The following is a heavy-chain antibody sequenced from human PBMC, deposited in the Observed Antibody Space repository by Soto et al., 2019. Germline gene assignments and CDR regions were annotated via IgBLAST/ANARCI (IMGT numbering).Heavy chain of an antibody. V-gene: IGHV3-30*03. Sequence: QPGGSLRLSCAASGFTFSSYGMHWVRQAPGKGLEWVAVISYDGSNKYYADSVKGRFTISRDNSKNTLYLQMNSLRAEDTAVYYCATMLNALDQTNYYYYGMDVWGQGTTVTVSS. CDR2: ISYDGSNK. CDR1: GFTFSSYG. J-gene: IGHJ6*02. CDR3: ATMLNALDQTNYYYYGMDV. D-gene: IGHD1-1*01.